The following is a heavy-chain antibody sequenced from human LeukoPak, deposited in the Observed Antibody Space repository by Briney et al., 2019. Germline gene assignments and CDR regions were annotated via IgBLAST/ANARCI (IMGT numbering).Heavy chain of an antibody. J-gene: IGHJ5*02. CDR2: TYYRSKWYN. CDR1: GDSVSSKITA. V-gene: IGHV6-1*01. CDR3: VREYCRGGRCSPNDPSDT. Sequence: SQTLSLTCAISGDSVSSKITAWNWIRQSPSRGLEWLGRTYYRSKWYNDDALSVRSRISINADTSKNQVSLQLNSVAPEDTAVYYCVREYCRGGRCSPNDPSDTWGQGTLVTVSS. D-gene: IGHD2-15*01.